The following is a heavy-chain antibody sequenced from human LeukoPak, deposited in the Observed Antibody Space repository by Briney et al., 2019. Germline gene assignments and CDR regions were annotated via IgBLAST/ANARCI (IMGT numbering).Heavy chain of an antibody. Sequence: PGGSLRLSCAAAGFTFSSYGMHWVRQAPGKGLEWVAVISYDGSNKYYADSVKGRFTISRDNSKNTLYLQMNSLRAEGTAVYYCAKEWPTTVILYYFDYWGQGTLVTVSS. J-gene: IGHJ4*02. CDR3: AKEWPTTVILYYFDY. D-gene: IGHD4-11*01. V-gene: IGHV3-30*18. CDR1: GFTFSSYG. CDR2: ISYDGSNK.